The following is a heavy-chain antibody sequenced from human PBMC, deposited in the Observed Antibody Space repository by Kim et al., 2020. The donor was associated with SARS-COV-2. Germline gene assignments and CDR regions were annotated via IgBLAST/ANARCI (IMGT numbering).Heavy chain of an antibody. CDR2: INHSGST. J-gene: IGHJ6*03. Sequence: SETLSLTCAVYGGSFSGYYWSWIRQPPGKGLEWIGEINHSGSTNYNPSLKSRVNISVDTSKNQFSLKLSSVTAADTAVYYCSRGTRQWLSRHYYYYMDV. V-gene: IGHV4-34*01. CDR1: GGSFSGYY. CDR3: SRGTRQWLSRHYYYYMDV. D-gene: IGHD6-19*01.